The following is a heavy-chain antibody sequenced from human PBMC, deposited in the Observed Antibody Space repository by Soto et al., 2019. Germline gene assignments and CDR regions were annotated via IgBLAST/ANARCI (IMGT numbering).Heavy chain of an antibody. D-gene: IGHD3-3*01. CDR2: ISYDGSNK. CDR1: GFTFSSYG. CDR3: GRGNIHIFGVVREEGMAV. J-gene: IGHJ6*02. Sequence: QVQLVESGGGVVQPGRSLRLSCAASGFTFSSYGMHWVRQAPGKGLEWVAVISYDGSNKYYADSVKGRFTISRDNSKNPLSRQINSLGGGDRVVYYWGRGNIHIFGVVREEGMAVWGQGPTV. V-gene: IGHV3-30*03.